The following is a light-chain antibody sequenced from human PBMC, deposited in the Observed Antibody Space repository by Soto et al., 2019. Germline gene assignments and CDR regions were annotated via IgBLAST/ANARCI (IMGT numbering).Light chain of an antibody. Sequence: DIQMTQSPSSLSASVGDRVTITCRASQSISSYLNWYQQKPGKAPKLLIYAASSLQSGVPSRFHGSGSGTDFTLTISSLQPEDFATYYCQQSYSTPYTFGQGTKLEIK. CDR1: QSISSY. V-gene: IGKV1-39*01. J-gene: IGKJ2*01. CDR2: AAS. CDR3: QQSYSTPYT.